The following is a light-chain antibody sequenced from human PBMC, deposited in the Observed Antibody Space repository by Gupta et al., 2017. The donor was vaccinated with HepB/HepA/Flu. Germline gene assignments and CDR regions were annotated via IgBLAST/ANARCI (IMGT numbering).Light chain of an antibody. J-gene: IGKJ5*01. CDR2: GAS. Sequence: DIRMTQSPSSVSASVGDRVTITCRASQNFGYWVSWYQQRPGKAPKLLIYGASTLQDGVPSRFSGSASGTDFTLTISNLQPEDFATYYCQQSNDFPSTFGQGTRLAIK. CDR1: QNFGYW. CDR3: QQSNDFPST. V-gene: IGKV1-12*02.